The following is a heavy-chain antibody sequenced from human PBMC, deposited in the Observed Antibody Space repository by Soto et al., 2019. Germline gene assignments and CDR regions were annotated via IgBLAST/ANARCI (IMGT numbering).Heavy chain of an antibody. J-gene: IGHJ6*02. D-gene: IGHD3-3*01. CDR3: AREGNTYYDFWSGEPAYGMDV. V-gene: IGHV3-53*01. Sequence: GGSLRLSCAASGFSVSRNYMSWVRQAPGKGLEWVSVIYSGGSTYYADSVKGRFTISRDNSKNTLYPQMNSLRVEDTTVYYCAREGNTYYDFWSGEPAYGMDVWGQGTTVTVSS. CDR1: GFSVSRNY. CDR2: IYSGGST.